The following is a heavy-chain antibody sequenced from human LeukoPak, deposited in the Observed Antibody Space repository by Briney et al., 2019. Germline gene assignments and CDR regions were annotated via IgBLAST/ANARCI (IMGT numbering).Heavy chain of an antibody. CDR2: INHSGST. V-gene: IGHV4-34*01. CDR3: ASGPTVDTAMVQMDAFDI. D-gene: IGHD5-18*01. J-gene: IGHJ3*02. CDR1: GGSFSGYY. Sequence: TSETLSLTCAVYGGSFSGYYWSWIRQPPGKGLEWIGEINHSGSTNYNPSLKSRVTISVDTSKNQFSLKLSSVTAADTAVYYCASGPTVDTAMVQMDAFDIWGQGTMVTVSS.